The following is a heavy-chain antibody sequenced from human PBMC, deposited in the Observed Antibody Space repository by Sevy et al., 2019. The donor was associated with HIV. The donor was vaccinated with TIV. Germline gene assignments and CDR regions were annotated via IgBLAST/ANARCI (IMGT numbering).Heavy chain of an antibody. V-gene: IGHV3-21*01. J-gene: IGHJ4*02. CDR2: ISTTNKYI. CDR1: GFTFNNYG. D-gene: IGHD4-17*01. CDR3: ARDLAYGGNPDPFDY. Sequence: GGSLRLSCAASGFTFNNYGMNWVRQAPGKGLEWVSSISTTNKYIQYTDSVKGRFTISRDNAKNSLYLQMNSLRAEDTAVYYCARDLAYGGNPDPFDYWGQGTLVTVSS.